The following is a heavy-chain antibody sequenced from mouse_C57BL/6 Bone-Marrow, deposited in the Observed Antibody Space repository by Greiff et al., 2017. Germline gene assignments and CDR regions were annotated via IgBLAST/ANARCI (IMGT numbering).Heavy chain of an antibody. CDR1: GFSLTSYG. J-gene: IGHJ4*01. CDR3: ARKEEGGNYYAMDY. Sequence: VQLVESGPGLVQPSQSLSITCTVSGFSLTSYGVHWVRQSPGKGLEWLGVIWSGGSTDYNAAFISRLSISKDNSKSQVFFKMNSLQADDTAIYYCARKEEGGNYYAMDYWGQGTSVTVSS. V-gene: IGHV2-2*01. CDR2: IWSGGST.